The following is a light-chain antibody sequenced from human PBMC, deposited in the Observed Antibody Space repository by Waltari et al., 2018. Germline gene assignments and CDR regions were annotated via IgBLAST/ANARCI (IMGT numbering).Light chain of an antibody. CDR3: CSYAGLGIYV. CDR1: SSAVGNYNL. J-gene: IGLJ1*01. V-gene: IGLV2-23*02. CDR2: EVT. Sequence: QSGLTQPASVSGSPGQSITISCTGTSSAVGNYNLVSLYQQYPGKAPKLMVYEVTKRTSGVSDRFSGSKSGNTASLTIYGLQSEDEADYYCCSYAGLGIYVFGTGTKVTVL.